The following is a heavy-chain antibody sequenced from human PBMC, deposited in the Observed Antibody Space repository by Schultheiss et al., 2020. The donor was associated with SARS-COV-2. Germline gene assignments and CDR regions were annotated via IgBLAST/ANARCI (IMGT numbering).Heavy chain of an antibody. Sequence: GESLKISCAASGFTFSSYSMNWVRQAPGKGLEWVSYISSSSSTIYYVDSVKGRFTISRDNAKNSLYLQMNSLRDEDTAVYYCARVQGSYYYGSGGIDYWGQGTLVTVSS. V-gene: IGHV3-48*02. CDR2: ISSSSSTI. CDR1: GFTFSSYS. D-gene: IGHD3-10*01. CDR3: ARVQGSYYYGSGGIDY. J-gene: IGHJ4*02.